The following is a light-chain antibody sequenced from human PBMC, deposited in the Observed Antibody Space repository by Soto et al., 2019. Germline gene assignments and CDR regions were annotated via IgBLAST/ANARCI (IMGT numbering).Light chain of an antibody. CDR2: ANN. V-gene: IGLV1-40*01. Sequence: QSVLTQPPSVSGAPGQRVTISCTGSSSNIGAGYDVHWYQQLPGRAPKLLIYANNTRPSGVPDRFSGSRSGTSASLAITGLQSEDEADYSCQSYDSSLSGFYVFGTGTKLTVL. J-gene: IGLJ1*01. CDR3: QSYDSSLSGFYV. CDR1: SSNIGAGYD.